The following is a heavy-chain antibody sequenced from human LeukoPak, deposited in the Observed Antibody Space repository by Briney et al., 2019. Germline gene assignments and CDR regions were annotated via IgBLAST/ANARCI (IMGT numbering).Heavy chain of an antibody. CDR2: ISGSGGST. CDR3: AKTLISIAVAANFDY. V-gene: IGHV3-23*01. J-gene: IGHJ4*02. D-gene: IGHD6-19*01. Sequence: GGSLRLSCAASGITFNTYAMSWVRQAPGKGLEWVSAISGSGGSTYYADSVKGRFTISRDNSKNTLYLQMNSLRAEDTAVYYCAKTLISIAVAANFDYWGQGTLVTVSS. CDR1: GITFNTYA.